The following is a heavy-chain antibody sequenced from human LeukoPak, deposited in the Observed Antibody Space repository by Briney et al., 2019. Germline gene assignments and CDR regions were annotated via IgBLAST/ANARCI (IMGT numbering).Heavy chain of an antibody. D-gene: IGHD4-17*01. CDR3: ARQGGSTVTNFDT. J-gene: IGHJ4*02. CDR2: IYYTGST. V-gene: IGHV4-59*08. Sequence: SETLSLTCTVSRGSISSYDWNWLRQPPGKGLEWIGYIYYTGSTNYNPSLKGRVTMSLATSKNPFSMKLNSVAAADTAGYSWARQGGSTVTNFDTCGEGTLVTVSS. CDR1: RGSISSYD.